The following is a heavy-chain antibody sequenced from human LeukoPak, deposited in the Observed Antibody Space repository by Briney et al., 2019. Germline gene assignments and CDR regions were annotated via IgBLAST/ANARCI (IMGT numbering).Heavy chain of an antibody. V-gene: IGHV4-39*07. J-gene: IGHJ4*02. Sequence: PSETLSLTCTVSGGSISSSSYYWGWIRQPPGKGLEWIGSIYYSGSTYYNPSLKSRVTISVDTSKNQFSLKLSSVTAADTAVYYCARASDYYDSSGYPHFDYWGQGTLVTVSS. CDR1: GGSISSSSYY. CDR3: ARASDYYDSSGYPHFDY. CDR2: IYYSGST. D-gene: IGHD3-22*01.